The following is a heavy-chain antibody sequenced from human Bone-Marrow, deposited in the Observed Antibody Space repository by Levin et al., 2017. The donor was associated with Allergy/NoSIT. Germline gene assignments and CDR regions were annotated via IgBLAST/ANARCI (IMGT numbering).Heavy chain of an antibody. CDR2: ISYDGSNT. D-gene: IGHD2-21*01. J-gene: IGHJ6*03. CDR1: GFTFSDYA. CDR3: AKDEACCGSKCFPSYRHHYMDV. V-gene: IGHV3-30*18. Sequence: QSGGSLRLSCAASGFTFSDYAIHWVRQAPGKGLEWVALISYDGSNTYYAESVNGRFTISRDNSKNTLFLRINSLRDDDTAVYFCAKDEACCGSKCFPSYRHHYMDVWGKGTTVIVSS.